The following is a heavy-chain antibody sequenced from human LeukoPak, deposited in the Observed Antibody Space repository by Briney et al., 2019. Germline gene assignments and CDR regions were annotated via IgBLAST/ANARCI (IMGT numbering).Heavy chain of an antibody. D-gene: IGHD3-22*01. CDR1: GGTFSSYA. J-gene: IGHJ5*02. CDR3: ARDSGYYHNWSDP. V-gene: IGHV1-69*13. CDR2: IIPIFGTA. Sequence: SVKVSCKASGGTFSSYAISWVRQAPGQGLEWMGGIIPIFGTANYAQKFQGRVTITADESTSTAYMELSSLRSEDTAVYYCARDSGYYHNWSDPWGQGTLVTVSS.